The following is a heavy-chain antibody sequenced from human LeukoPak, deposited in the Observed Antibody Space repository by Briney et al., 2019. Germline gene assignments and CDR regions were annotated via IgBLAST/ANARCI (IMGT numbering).Heavy chain of an antibody. CDR1: GFTFSSYS. CDR3: ANEYSKGDI. Sequence: GGSLRLSCAASGFTFSSYSMNWVRQAPGKGLEWVSSISSSSSYIYYADSVKGRVTISRDNSKNTLYLQMNSLRAEDTAVYYCANEYSKGDIWGQGTMVTVSS. CDR2: ISSSSSYI. D-gene: IGHD2/OR15-2a*01. V-gene: IGHV3-21*04. J-gene: IGHJ3*02.